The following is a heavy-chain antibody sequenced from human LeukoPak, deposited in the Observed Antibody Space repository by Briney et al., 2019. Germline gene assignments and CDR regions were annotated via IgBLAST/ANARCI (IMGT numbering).Heavy chain of an antibody. CDR2: IYYSGST. CDR1: GGSISSSSYY. D-gene: IGHD4-23*01. CDR3: ARGHGGNSGGYYYYYYYMDV. J-gene: IGHJ6*03. Sequence: SETLSLTCTVSGGSISSSSYYWGWIRQPPGKGLEWIGSIYYSGSTYYNPSLKSRVTISVDTSKNQFSLKLSSVTAADTAVYYCARGHGGNSGGYYYYYYYMDVWGKGTTVTVSS. V-gene: IGHV4-39*07.